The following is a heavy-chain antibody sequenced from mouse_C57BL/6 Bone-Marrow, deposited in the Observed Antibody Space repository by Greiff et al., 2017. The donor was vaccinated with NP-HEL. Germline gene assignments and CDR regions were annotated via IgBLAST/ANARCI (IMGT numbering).Heavy chain of an antibody. J-gene: IGHJ2*01. V-gene: IGHV1-82*01. Sequence: VNVVESGPELVKPGASVKISCKASGYAFSSSWMNWVKQRPGKGLEWIGRIYPGDGDTNYNGKFKGKATLTADKSSSTAYMQLSSLTSEDSAVYFCARGYYYGSSYGYFDYWGQGTTLTVSS. D-gene: IGHD1-1*01. CDR3: ARGYYYGSSYGYFDY. CDR2: IYPGDGDT. CDR1: GYAFSSSW.